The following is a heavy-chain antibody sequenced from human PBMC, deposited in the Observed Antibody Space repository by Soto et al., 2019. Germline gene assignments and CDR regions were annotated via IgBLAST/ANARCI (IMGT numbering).Heavy chain of an antibody. CDR2: ISASGGST. D-gene: IGHD6-13*01. V-gene: IGHV3-23*01. CDR1: GFTFSSYA. Sequence: EVQLLESGGDLIQAGGSLRLSCAASGFTFSSYAMGWVRQAPGKGLEWISAISASGGSTYYADSVKGRFTISRDNSKNTLSLKMNSLRAEDTALYYCAKGAAARREYYFDYWGQGTLVTVSS. J-gene: IGHJ4*02. CDR3: AKGAAARREYYFDY.